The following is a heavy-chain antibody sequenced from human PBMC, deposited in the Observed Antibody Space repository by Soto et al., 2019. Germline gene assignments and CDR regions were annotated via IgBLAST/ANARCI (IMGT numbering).Heavy chain of an antibody. Sequence: QVQLVKSGAEVKKPGAPVRVSCKASGYTFTSYALHWVRQAPGQRLEWMGWINAGNGNTKYSQKFQGSVTISRDTSASTAYMELSSLRSEDTAVYYCARADILTGSLDYWGQGTLVTVSS. D-gene: IGHD3-9*01. J-gene: IGHJ4*02. V-gene: IGHV1-3*01. CDR3: ARADILTGSLDY. CDR2: INAGNGNT. CDR1: GYTFTSYA.